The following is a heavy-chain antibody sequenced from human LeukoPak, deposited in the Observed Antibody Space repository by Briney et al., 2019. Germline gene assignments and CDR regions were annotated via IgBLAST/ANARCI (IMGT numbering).Heavy chain of an antibody. D-gene: IGHD4-11*01. V-gene: IGHV3-30*02. Sequence: GGSLRLSCAASGFTYSSYAMSWVRQAPGKGLEWVAFIRYDGSNKYYADSVKGRFTISRDNSKNTLYLQMNSLRAEDTAVYYCAKVDSNRQPSPHSYYYYYMDVWGKGTTVTVSS. CDR3: AKVDSNRQPSPHSYYYYYMDV. CDR2: IRYDGSNK. J-gene: IGHJ6*03. CDR1: GFTYSSYA.